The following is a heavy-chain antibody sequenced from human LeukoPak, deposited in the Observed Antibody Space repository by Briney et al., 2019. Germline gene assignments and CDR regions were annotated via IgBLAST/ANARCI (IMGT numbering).Heavy chain of an antibody. Sequence: SETLSLTCAVYGGSFSGYYWSWIRQPPGKGLEWIGEINHSGSTNYNPSLKSRVTISVDTSKNQFSLKLSSVTAADTAVYYCARAVNFDWSLSHGMDVWGQGTTVTDSS. CDR2: INHSGST. V-gene: IGHV4-34*01. CDR3: ARAVNFDWSLSHGMDV. D-gene: IGHD3-9*01. CDR1: GGSFSGYY. J-gene: IGHJ6*02.